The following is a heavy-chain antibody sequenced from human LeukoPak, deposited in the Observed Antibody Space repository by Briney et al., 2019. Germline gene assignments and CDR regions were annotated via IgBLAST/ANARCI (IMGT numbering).Heavy chain of an antibody. Sequence: SVKVSCKASGGTFSSYAISWVRQAPGQGLEWMGGIIPIFGTANYAQKFQGRVTITADESTSTAYMELSSLRSEDTAVYYCARDPGYPNYYDSSGSPYYYYGMDVRGQGTTVTVSS. J-gene: IGHJ6*02. V-gene: IGHV1-69*13. D-gene: IGHD3-22*01. CDR1: GGTFSSYA. CDR2: IIPIFGTA. CDR3: ARDPGYPNYYDSSGSPYYYYGMDV.